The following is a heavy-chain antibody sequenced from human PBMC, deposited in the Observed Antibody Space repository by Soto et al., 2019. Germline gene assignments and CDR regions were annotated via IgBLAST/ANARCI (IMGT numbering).Heavy chain of an antibody. CDR2: INAGNGNT. CDR1: GYTFTSYA. J-gene: IGHJ6*03. Sequence: EASVKVSCKASGYTFTSYAMHWVRQAPGQRFEWMGWINAGNGNTKYSQKFQGRVTITRDTSASTAYMELSSLRSEDTAVYYCARDNRGFATTYYYYMDVWGKGTTVTVSS. CDR3: ARDNRGFATTYYYYMDV. V-gene: IGHV1-3*01. D-gene: IGHD1-1*01.